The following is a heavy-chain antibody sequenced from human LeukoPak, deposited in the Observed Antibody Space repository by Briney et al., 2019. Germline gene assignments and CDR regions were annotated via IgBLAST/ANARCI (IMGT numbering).Heavy chain of an antibody. V-gene: IGHV3-30*18. CDR1: GFTFNNYG. D-gene: IGHD3-10*01. CDR3: AKGALYGSGSFSMSAFDI. Sequence: GGSLRLSCAASGFTFNNYGMHWVRQAPGKGLEWVSVLTYDGSNKYYADSVKGRFTISRDNSKNTLYLQMNSLRAEDTAVYYCAKGALYGSGSFSMSAFDIWGQGTMVTVSS. CDR2: LTYDGSNK. J-gene: IGHJ3*02.